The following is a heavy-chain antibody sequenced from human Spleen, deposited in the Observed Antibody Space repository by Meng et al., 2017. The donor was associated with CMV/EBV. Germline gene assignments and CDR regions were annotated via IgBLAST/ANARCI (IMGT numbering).Heavy chain of an antibody. J-gene: IGHJ6*02. CDR1: GFTFSSYA. CDR3: AKDLYLYYYGSGSYYNGYYGMDV. D-gene: IGHD3-10*01. CDR2: IYSGGSST. Sequence: GGSLRLSCAASGFTFSSYAMSWVRQAPGKGLEWVSVIYSGGSSTYYADSVKGRFTISRDNSKNTLYLQMNSLRAEDTAVYYCAKDLYLYYYGSGSYYNGYYGMDVWGQGTTVTVSS. V-gene: IGHV3-23*03.